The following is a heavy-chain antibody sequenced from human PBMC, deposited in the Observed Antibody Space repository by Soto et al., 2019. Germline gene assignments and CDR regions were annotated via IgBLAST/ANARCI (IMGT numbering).Heavy chain of an antibody. CDR2: IYPGDSGT. D-gene: IGHD3-3*01. V-gene: IGHV5-51*01. CDR3: ARPRRAIFGVAEIDY. CDR1: GYSFTSYW. J-gene: IGHJ4*02. Sequence: GESLKISCKGSGYSFTSYWIGWVRQMPGKGLEWMGIIYPGDSGTRYSPSFQGQVTISADKSISTAYLQWSSLKASDTAMYYCARPRRAIFGVAEIDYWGQGTLVTVSS.